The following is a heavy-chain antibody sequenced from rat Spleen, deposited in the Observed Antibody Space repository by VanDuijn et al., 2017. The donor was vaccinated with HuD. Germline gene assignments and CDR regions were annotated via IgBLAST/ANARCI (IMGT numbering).Heavy chain of an antibody. J-gene: IGHJ2*01. CDR3: ARRFDFDY. CDR1: GFILNDYY. CDR2: INYDGSST. D-gene: IGHD4-3*01. Sequence: EVQLVESDGGLVQPGRSLKLSCAASGFILNDYYMAWVRQAPTKGLEWVATINYDGSSTYYRDSVKGRFTISRDNAKSTPYLRMDSLRSEDTATYYCARRFDFDYWGQGVMVTVSS. V-gene: IGHV5-29*01.